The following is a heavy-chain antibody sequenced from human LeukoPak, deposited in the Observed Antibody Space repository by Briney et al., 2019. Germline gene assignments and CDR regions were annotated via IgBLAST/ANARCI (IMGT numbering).Heavy chain of an antibody. J-gene: IGHJ4*02. CDR1: GFTFSSYA. Sequence: GRSLRLSCAASGFTFSSYAMHWVRQAPGKGLKWVAVISYDGSNKYYADSVKGRFTISRDNSKNTLYLQMNSLRAEDTAVYYCARDLDYWGQGTLVTVSS. V-gene: IGHV3-30-3*01. CDR2: ISYDGSNK. CDR3: ARDLDY.